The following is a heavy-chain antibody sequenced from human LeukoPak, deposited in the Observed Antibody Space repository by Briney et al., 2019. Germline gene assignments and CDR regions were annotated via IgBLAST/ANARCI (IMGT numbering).Heavy chain of an antibody. J-gene: IGHJ5*01. CDR1: GFTFSSHW. CDR3: VRGALRDCSYTSCSRGNWFDS. CDR2: INADGSGT. V-gene: IGHV3-74*01. Sequence: PGGSLRLPCAASGFTFSSHWMHWVRQAPEKGLVGVAHINADGSGTYYAASVKGRFTISRDNAKNTLYLQMHSLTAEDTAVYYCVRGALRDCSYTSCSRGNWFDSWGQGTLVTVSS. D-gene: IGHD2-2*01.